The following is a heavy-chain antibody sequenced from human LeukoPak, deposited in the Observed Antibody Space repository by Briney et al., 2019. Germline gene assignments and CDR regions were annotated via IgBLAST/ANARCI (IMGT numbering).Heavy chain of an antibody. CDR3: ARDSPGYSSGWYHFDY. CDR2: IYYSGST. V-gene: IGHV4-39*07. CDR1: GGSISSSSYY. D-gene: IGHD6-19*01. Sequence: SETPSLTCTVSGGSISSSSYYWGWIRQPPGKGLEWIGSIYYSGSTYYNPSLKSRVTMSVDTSKNQFSLKLSSVTAADTAVYYCARDSPGYSSGWYHFDYWGQGTLVTVSS. J-gene: IGHJ4*02.